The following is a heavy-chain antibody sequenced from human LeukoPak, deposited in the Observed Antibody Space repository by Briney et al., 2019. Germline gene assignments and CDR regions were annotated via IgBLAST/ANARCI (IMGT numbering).Heavy chain of an antibody. CDR1: GGTFSSYA. V-gene: IGHV1-69*06. Sequence: ASVKVSCKASGGTFSSYAISWVRQAPGQGLEWMGGIIPIFGTANYAQKFQGRVTITADKSTSTAYRELSSLRPEDTAVYYCAREPAAPIVVVTPSGRGTSWFDPWGQGTLVTVSS. CDR3: AREPAAPIVVVTPSGRGTSWFDP. CDR2: IIPIFGTA. D-gene: IGHD2-21*02. J-gene: IGHJ5*02.